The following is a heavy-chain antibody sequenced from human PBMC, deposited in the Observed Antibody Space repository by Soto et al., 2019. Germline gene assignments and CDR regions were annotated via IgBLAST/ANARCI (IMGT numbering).Heavy chain of an antibody. CDR3: ARRDGMVRVIDY. J-gene: IGHJ4*02. CDR2: IYYSGST. CDR1: GGSISSSSYY. V-gene: IGHV4-39*01. D-gene: IGHD3-10*01. Sequence: SETLSLTCTVSGGSISSSSYYWGWIRQPPGKGLEWIGSIYYSGSTYYNPSLKSRVTISVDTSKNQFSLKLSSVTAADTAVYYCARRDGMVRVIDYWGQGTLVTVSS.